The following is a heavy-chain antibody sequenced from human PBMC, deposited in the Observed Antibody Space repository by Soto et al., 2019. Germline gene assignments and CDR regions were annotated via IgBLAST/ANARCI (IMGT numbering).Heavy chain of an antibody. D-gene: IGHD2-2*01. CDR3: ARDMNDCSSTSCYVYYYYGMDV. Sequence: ASVKVSCKASGYTFTSYYMHWVRQAPGQGLEWMGIINPSGGSTSYAQKFQGRVTMTRDTPTSTVYMELSSLRSEDTAVYYCARDMNDCSSTSCYVYYYYGMDVWGQGTTVTVSS. CDR1: GYTFTSYY. J-gene: IGHJ6*02. CDR2: INPSGGST. V-gene: IGHV1-46*01.